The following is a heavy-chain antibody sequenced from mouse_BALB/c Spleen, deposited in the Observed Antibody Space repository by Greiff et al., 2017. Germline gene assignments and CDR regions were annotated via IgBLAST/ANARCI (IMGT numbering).Heavy chain of an antibody. CDR3: ARGDTTVVANYAMDY. CDR1: GYSITSDYA. CDR2: ISYSGST. V-gene: IGHV3-2*02. Sequence: DVQLQESGPGLVKPSQSLSLTCTVTGYSITSDYAWNWIRQFPGNKLEWMGYISYSGSTSYNPSLKSRISITRDTSKNQFFLQLNSVTTEDTATYYCARGDTTVVANYAMDYWGQGTSVTVSS. D-gene: IGHD1-1*01. J-gene: IGHJ4*01.